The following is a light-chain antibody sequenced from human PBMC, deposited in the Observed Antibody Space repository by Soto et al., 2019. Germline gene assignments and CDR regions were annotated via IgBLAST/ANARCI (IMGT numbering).Light chain of an antibody. CDR2: KVS. CDR3: MQGTPRPPYA. V-gene: IGKV2-30*01. Sequence: DVVLTQTPFSLPVALGQPASISCKSSQSLVSSNGNTYLNWFHQRPGQSPRRLSYKVSIRYFRVPDRFSSSRSGTELTLQISRVGAEDAGVFYCMQGTPRPPYAFGQGTKTEI. CDR1: QSLVSSNGNTY. J-gene: IGKJ2*01.